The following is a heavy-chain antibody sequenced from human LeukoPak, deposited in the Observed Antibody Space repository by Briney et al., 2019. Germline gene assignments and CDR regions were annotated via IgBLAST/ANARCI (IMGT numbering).Heavy chain of an antibody. V-gene: IGHV3-23*01. Sequence: GGSLRPSCAPSGFTLSTEAVSRVRRAARTGRGWVSAISGSGGSTYYADSVKGRFTISRDNSKNTLYLQMNSLRAEDTAVYYCAKVINWAYRYYYYGMDVWGQGTTVTVSS. CDR2: ISGSGGST. CDR3: AKVINWAYRYYYYGMDV. CDR1: GFTLSTEA. J-gene: IGHJ6*02. D-gene: IGHD7-27*01.